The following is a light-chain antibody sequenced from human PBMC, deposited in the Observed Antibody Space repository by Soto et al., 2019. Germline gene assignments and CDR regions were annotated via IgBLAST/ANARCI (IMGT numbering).Light chain of an antibody. CDR2: AAS. Sequence: DIQMTQSPSFVSASVGDRVTITCRASQGIVSWLAWYQHKPGRAPKLLIHAASSLESGGPSRLSGSGSGTDFTLTISSLQPEDFATYYCQQTSSFPLTFGGGTKVEIK. V-gene: IGKV1-12*01. J-gene: IGKJ4*01. CDR1: QGIVSW. CDR3: QQTSSFPLT.